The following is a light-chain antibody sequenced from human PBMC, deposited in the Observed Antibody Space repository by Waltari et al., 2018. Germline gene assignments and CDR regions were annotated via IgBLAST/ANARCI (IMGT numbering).Light chain of an antibody. V-gene: IGKV1-33*01. CDR2: DAS. Sequence: DVQITPSPSSLSASVGDRVTITCQASQDIGNFLNWYQQRPGRAPQLLVYDASNLQTGVPSRFSGSGSGTDFTFTISSLQPEDVATYSCQQYNNLPITFGQGTRLEI. J-gene: IGKJ5*01. CDR3: QQYNNLPIT. CDR1: QDIGNF.